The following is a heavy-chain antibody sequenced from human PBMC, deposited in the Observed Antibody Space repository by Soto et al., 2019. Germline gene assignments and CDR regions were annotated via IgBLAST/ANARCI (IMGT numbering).Heavy chain of an antibody. CDR3: AGLKYFHSSDYLVP. J-gene: IGHJ5*02. D-gene: IGHD3-22*01. CDR2: IYYSGST. V-gene: IGHV4-39*01. CDR1: GGSISSNSDY. Sequence: SETLCLTWTVAGGSISSNSDYWGWIRQPPGEGLEWIGSIYYSGSTYYNPSLKSRVTISVDTSKNQFSLKLSSVTAADTAVYYCAGLKYFHSSDYLVPWGQGPRVTVS.